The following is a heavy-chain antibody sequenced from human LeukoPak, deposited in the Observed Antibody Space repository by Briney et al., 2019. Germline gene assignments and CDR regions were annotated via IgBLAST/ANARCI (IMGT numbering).Heavy chain of an antibody. V-gene: IGHV3-11*05. Sequence: PGGSLRLSCDASGFSISDCYMSWIRQSPGKGLEWISYITSGSGSTKYADSVKGRFTISRDKAKNSVALQLNSLRAEDTAVYYCTKERRGTYYAFESWGQGTLVTVSS. D-gene: IGHD3-16*01. CDR1: GFSISDCY. CDR3: TKERRGTYYAFES. J-gene: IGHJ4*02. CDR2: ITSGSGST.